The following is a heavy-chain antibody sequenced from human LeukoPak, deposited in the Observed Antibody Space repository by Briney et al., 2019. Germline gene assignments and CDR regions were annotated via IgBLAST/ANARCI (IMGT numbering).Heavy chain of an antibody. Sequence: SETLSLTCTVSGGSISSYYWSWIRQPAGKGLEWIGRIYTSGSTNYNPSLKSRVTMPVDTSKNQFSLKLSSVTAADTAVYYCAREVMKYQLLYYYYGMDVWGQGTTVTVSS. CDR2: IYTSGST. V-gene: IGHV4-4*07. CDR3: AREVMKYQLLYYYYGMDV. CDR1: GGSISSYY. J-gene: IGHJ6*02. D-gene: IGHD2-2*01.